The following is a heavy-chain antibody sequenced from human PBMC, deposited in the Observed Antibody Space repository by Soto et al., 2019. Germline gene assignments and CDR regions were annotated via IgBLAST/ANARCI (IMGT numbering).Heavy chain of an antibody. V-gene: IGHV3-23*01. D-gene: IGHD1-7*01. Sequence: GALRLSCAASGFTFSTYALSWVRQAPGKGLEWVSAISANGQGIYYADSVRGRFTISRDNSKNTIFLHMDSLRAEDTAVYYCAKDRNYPRDQFHYWGQGTLVTVSS. CDR1: GFTFSTYA. J-gene: IGHJ4*02. CDR2: ISANGQGI. CDR3: AKDRNYPRDQFHY.